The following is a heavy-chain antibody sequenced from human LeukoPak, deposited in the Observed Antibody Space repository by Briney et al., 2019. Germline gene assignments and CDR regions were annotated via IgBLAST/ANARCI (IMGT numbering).Heavy chain of an antibody. V-gene: IGHV1-2*02. J-gene: IGHJ5*02. CDR3: TRADYSNNWFDH. D-gene: IGHD4-11*01. Sequence: AASVKVSCKASGYTFTGYYMHWVRQAPGQGLEWMGWINPNSGGTNYAQKFQGRVTMTRDTSITTGYMELSRLTSDDTALYYCTRADYSNNWFDHWGQGTLVTVSS. CDR2: INPNSGGT. CDR1: GYTFTGYY.